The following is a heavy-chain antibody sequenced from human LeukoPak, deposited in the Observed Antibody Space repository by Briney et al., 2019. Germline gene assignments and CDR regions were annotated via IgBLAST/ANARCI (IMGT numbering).Heavy chain of an antibody. V-gene: IGHV3-15*01. Sequence: KPGGSLRLSCAASGFTFSSYAMSWVRQAPGKGLEWVGRIKSKTDGGTTDYAAPVKGRFTISRDDSKNTLYLQMNSLKTEDTAVYYCMMAAAGRDYWGQGTLVTVSS. D-gene: IGHD6-13*01. CDR1: GFTFSSYA. J-gene: IGHJ4*02. CDR2: IKSKTDGGTT. CDR3: MMAAAGRDY.